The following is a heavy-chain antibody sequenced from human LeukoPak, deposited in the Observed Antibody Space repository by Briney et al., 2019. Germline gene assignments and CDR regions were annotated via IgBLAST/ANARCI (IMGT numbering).Heavy chain of an antibody. CDR2: MNPNSGNT. CDR3: ARRGGYSGYDLNY. V-gene: IGHV1-8*02. D-gene: IGHD5-12*01. J-gene: IGHJ4*02. CDR1: GGTFSSYA. Sequence: ASVKVSCKASGGTFSSYAISWVRQATGQGLEWMGWMNPNSGNTGYAQKFQGRVTMTRNTSISTAYMELSSLRSEDTAVYYCARRGGYSGYDLNYWGQGTLVTVSS.